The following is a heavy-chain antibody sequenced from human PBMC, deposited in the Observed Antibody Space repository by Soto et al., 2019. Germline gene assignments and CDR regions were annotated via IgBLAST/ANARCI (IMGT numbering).Heavy chain of an antibody. CDR1: GFTFSSFT. V-gene: IGHV3-30*04. D-gene: IGHD7-27*01. CDR2: IAYDESFE. Sequence: QAQLVESGGGVVQPGRSLRLSCTASGFTFSSFTMHWVRQAPGKGLEWVALIAYDESFEYYADSVKGRFTISRDISKNTLFLEMNSLRFEDTGVYYCARGGGGSNGGFDFWGQGTLVTVSS. J-gene: IGHJ4*02. CDR3: ARGGGGSNGGFDF.